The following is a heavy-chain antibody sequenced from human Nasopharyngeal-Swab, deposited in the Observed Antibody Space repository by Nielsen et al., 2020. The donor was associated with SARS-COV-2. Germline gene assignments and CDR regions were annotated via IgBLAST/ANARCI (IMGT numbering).Heavy chain of an antibody. CDR3: AHNQHWGGYEQQWLVPADWFDP. J-gene: IGHJ5*02. Sequence: SGPTLVKPIQTLTLTCTFSGFSLSTSGVGVGWIRQPPGKALEWLALIYWDDDKRYSPSLKSRLTITKDTSKNQVVLTMTNMDPVDTATYYCAHNQHWGGYEQQWLVPADWFDPWGQGTLVTVSS. V-gene: IGHV2-5*02. CDR1: GFSLSTSGVG. D-gene: IGHD6-19*01. CDR2: IYWDDDK.